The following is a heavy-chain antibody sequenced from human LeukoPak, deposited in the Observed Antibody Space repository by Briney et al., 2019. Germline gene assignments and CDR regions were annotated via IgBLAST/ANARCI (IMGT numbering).Heavy chain of an antibody. CDR3: ARGVEPLAATTLAY. D-gene: IGHD1-14*01. Sequence: KAGGSLRLSCAASGFTVITNDMTWVRQAPGKGLEWVSVLYSDGNTKYADSVQGRFTISRDNSKNTLYLEMNSLSPDDTAVYYCARGVEPLAATTLAYWRQGTLVTVSS. V-gene: IGHV3-53*01. J-gene: IGHJ4*02. CDR1: GFTVITND. CDR2: LYSDGNT.